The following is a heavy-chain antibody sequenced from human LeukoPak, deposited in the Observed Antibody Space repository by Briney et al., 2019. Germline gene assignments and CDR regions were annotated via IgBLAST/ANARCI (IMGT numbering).Heavy chain of an antibody. V-gene: IGHV3-23*01. Sequence: PGGSLRLSCAASGFTFSSYAMSWVRQAPGKGLEWVSAISGSGGSTYYADSVKGRFTISRDNSKNTLYLQMNSLRAADTAVYYCAKDSKVWWPSSDLDYWGQGTLVTVSS. CDR3: AKDSKVWWPSSDLDY. CDR1: GFTFSSYA. CDR2: ISGSGGST. J-gene: IGHJ4*02. D-gene: IGHD1-26*01.